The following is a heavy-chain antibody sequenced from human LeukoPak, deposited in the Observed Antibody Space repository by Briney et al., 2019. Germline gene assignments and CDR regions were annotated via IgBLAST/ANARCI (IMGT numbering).Heavy chain of an antibody. CDR3: ARPRGRYCSSTSCHSSNNWFDP. J-gene: IGHJ5*02. V-gene: IGHV4-34*01. Sequence: PSETLSLTCAVYGGSFSGYYWSWIRQPPGKGLEWIGEINHSGSTNYNPSLKSRVTISVDTSKNQFSLKLSSVIAADTAVYYCARPRGRYCSSTSCHSSNNWFDPWGQGTLVTVSS. CDR2: INHSGST. D-gene: IGHD2-2*01. CDR1: GGSFSGYY.